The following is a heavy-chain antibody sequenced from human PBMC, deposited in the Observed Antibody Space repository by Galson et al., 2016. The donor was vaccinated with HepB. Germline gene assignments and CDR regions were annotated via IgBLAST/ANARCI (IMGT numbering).Heavy chain of an antibody. V-gene: IGHV4-31*03. CDR3: ARTPGWFDP. CDR2: IYYSGST. J-gene: IGHJ5*02. Sequence: TLSLTCTVSGGSIRSGGYYWSWIRQHPGKGLEWIAYIYYSGSTFYNPSLKSRLTISVDTSKNQFSLKPTSLTAADTAVYYCARTPGWFDPWGQGTLVTVSS. CDR1: GGSIRSGGYY.